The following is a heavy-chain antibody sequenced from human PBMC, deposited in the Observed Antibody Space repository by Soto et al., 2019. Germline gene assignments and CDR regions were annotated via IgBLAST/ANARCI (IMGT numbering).Heavy chain of an antibody. V-gene: IGHV4-59*01. CDR3: ASLIEYGDYATLIY. Sequence: SETLSLTCTVSGGSISSYYWSWIRQPPGKGLEWIGYIYYSGSTNYNPSLKSRVTISVDTSKNQFSLKLSSVTAADTAVYYCASLIEYGDYATLIYWGQGTLVTVSS. CDR1: GGSISSYY. D-gene: IGHD4-17*01. CDR2: IYYSGST. J-gene: IGHJ4*02.